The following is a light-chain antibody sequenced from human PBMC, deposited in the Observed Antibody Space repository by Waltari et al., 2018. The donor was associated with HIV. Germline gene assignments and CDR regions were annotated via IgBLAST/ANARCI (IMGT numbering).Light chain of an antibody. CDR2: RNN. CDR3: AAWDDSLSGPV. V-gene: IGLV1-47*01. J-gene: IGLJ2*01. Sequence: QSVLTHPPSASVTPGQRATISCPGSSSNIGSIHANRYQQLPGTAPKLLSYRNNQRPSGVPDRFSGSKSGTSASLAISGLRSEDEADYYCAAWDDSLSGPVFGGGTKLTVL. CDR1: SSNIGSIH.